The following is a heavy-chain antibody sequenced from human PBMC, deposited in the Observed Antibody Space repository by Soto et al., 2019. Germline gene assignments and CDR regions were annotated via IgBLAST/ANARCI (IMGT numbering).Heavy chain of an antibody. Sequence: GGSLRLSCAASGFTFSSYAMHWVRQAPGKGLEWVAVISYDGSNKYYADSVKGRFTISRDNSKNTLYLQMNSLRAEDTAVYYCARESPAAMGNAFDIWGQGTMVTVSS. CDR3: ARESPAAMGNAFDI. CDR1: GFTFSSYA. CDR2: ISYDGSNK. V-gene: IGHV3-30-3*01. J-gene: IGHJ3*02. D-gene: IGHD2-2*01.